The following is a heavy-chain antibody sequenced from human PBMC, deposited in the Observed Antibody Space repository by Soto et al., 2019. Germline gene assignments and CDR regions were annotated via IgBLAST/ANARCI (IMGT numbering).Heavy chain of an antibody. J-gene: IGHJ4*02. Sequence: SETLSLTCSVTGGSISSSDYYWVWIRQPPGKGLEWIVSILHTGSTYYNPSLESRVTISVDTSKNQFSLQLSSVTAADTAVYYCARSRWLLISYYFDSRGQGTLVTVAS. CDR2: ILHTGST. CDR1: GGSISSSDYY. CDR3: ARSRWLLISYYFDS. D-gene: IGHD1-26*01. V-gene: IGHV4-39*01.